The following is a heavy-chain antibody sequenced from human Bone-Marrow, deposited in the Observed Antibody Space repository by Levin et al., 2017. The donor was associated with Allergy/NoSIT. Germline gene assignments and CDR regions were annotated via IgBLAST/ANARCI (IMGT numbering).Heavy chain of an antibody. J-gene: IGHJ4*02. CDR2: ISGSGGST. Sequence: LSLTCAASGFTFSSYAMSWVRQAPGKGLEWVSYISGSGGSTDYADSVKGRFTISRDNSKNTLYLQMNSLRGEDTAFYHCAKDRKVLNGFDYWGQGTLVTVSS. CDR3: AKDRKVLNGFDY. V-gene: IGHV3-23*01. D-gene: IGHD2-8*01. CDR1: GFTFSSYA.